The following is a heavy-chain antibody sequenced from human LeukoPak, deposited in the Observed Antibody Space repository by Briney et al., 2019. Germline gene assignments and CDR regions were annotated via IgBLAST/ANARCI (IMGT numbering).Heavy chain of an antibody. CDR2: IYHNGNT. CDR1: GGSISSGGYS. CDR3: ARDWVDI. V-gene: IGHV4-30-2*01. J-gene: IGHJ3*02. Sequence: SETLSLTCAVSGGSISSGGYSWSWIRQPPGKGLEWIGYIYHNGNTYYNPSLKSRVTISVDTSKNQFSLKLSSVTAADTAVYYCARDWVDIWGQGTMVTVSS. D-gene: IGHD7-27*01.